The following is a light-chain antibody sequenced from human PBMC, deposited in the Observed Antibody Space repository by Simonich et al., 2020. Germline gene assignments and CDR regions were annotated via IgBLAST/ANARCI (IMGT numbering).Light chain of an antibody. J-gene: IGKJ4*01. CDR3: QQYGSSLT. V-gene: IGKV4-1*01. Sequence: DIVMTQSPDSLAVSLGERATINCKSSQSVLYSSNNKNYLSWSQQKPGQPPKLLIYWASTRESGVPDRFRGSGSGTDFTLTISRLEPEDFAVYYCQQYGSSLTFGGGTKVEIK. CDR1: QSVLYSSNNKNY. CDR2: WAS.